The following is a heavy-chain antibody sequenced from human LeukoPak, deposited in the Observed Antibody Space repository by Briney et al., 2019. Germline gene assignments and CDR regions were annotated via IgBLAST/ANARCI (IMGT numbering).Heavy chain of an antibody. CDR3: ARGRGPYGWFDP. CDR2: MNSDGTTT. V-gene: IGHV3-74*01. D-gene: IGHD3-10*01. CDR1: GFSSSDYW. Sequence: GGSLRLSCAASGFSSSDYWMHWVRHAPGKGLVWVPRMNSDGTTTNYADSVKGRFTISRDNAKNTLYLQMNSLRAEDTAVYYCARGRGPYGWFDPWGQGTLVTVSS. J-gene: IGHJ5*02.